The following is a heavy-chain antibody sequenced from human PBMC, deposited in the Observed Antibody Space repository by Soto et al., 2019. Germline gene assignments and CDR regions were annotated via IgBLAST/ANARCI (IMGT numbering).Heavy chain of an antibody. Sequence: QLQLQESGPGLVEPSETLSLTCTVSGGSISSSSYYWGWIRQPPGKGLEWIGSIYYSGSTYYNPSLKSRVTISVDTSKNQFSLKLSSVTAADTAVYYCASPLYDQRGMDVWGQGTTVTVSS. CDR3: ASPLYDQRGMDV. CDR2: IYYSGST. V-gene: IGHV4-39*01. CDR1: GGSISSSSYY. D-gene: IGHD3-16*01. J-gene: IGHJ6*02.